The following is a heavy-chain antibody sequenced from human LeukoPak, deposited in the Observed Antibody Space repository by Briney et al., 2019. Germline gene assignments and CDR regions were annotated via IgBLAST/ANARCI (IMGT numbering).Heavy chain of an antibody. CDR3: ARAQYSYGYPRD. J-gene: IGHJ4*02. D-gene: IGHD5-18*01. CDR1: GGSISSSSYY. V-gene: IGHV4-39*07. CDR2: IYYSGST. Sequence: NPSETLSLTCTVSGGSISSSSYYWGWIRQPPGKGLEWIGSIYYSGSTYYNPSLKSRVTISVDTSKNQFSLKLSSVTAADTAVYYCARAQYSYGYPRDWGQGTLVTVSS.